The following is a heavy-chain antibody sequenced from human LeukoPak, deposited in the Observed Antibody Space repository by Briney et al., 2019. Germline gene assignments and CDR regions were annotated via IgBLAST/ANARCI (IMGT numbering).Heavy chain of an antibody. J-gene: IGHJ4*02. CDR2: IYSGGST. D-gene: IGHD6-13*01. V-gene: IGHV3-53*01. CDR3: ARDGLALLPRD. Sequence: GGSLRLSCAASGFTFSSYAMSWVRQAPGKGLEWVSVIYSGGSTYYADSVKGRFTISRDNSKNTLYLQMNSLRAEDTAVYYCARDGLALLPRDWGQGTLVTVSS. CDR1: GFTFSSYA.